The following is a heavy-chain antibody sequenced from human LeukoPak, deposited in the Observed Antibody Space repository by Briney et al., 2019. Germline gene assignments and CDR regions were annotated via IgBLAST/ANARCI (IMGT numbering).Heavy chain of an antibody. CDR2: ISGSGGST. J-gene: IGHJ6*02. Sequence: GGSLRLSCAASGFTFSNYAMSWVRRAPGKGLEWVSAISGSGGSTYYADSVKGRFTISRDNSKNTLYLQMNSLRAEDTAVYYCAKEMATILGRYYYYGMDVWGQGTTVTVSS. CDR3: AKEMATILGRYYYYGMDV. D-gene: IGHD5-24*01. V-gene: IGHV3-23*01. CDR1: GFTFSNYA.